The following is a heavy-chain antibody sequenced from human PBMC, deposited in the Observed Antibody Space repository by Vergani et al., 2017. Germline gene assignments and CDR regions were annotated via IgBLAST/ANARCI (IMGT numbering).Heavy chain of an antibody. CDR3: ARDQKEWELLDNFAFDI. V-gene: IGHV1-18*01. Sequence: QVQLVQSGAEVKKPGASVKVSCKASGYTFTSYGISWVRQAPGQGLEGMGWISAYNGNTNYEQKLKGRGTMTTDTSTSTAYMELRSLRSDDTAVYYCARDQKEWELLDNFAFDIWGQGTMVTVSS. CDR1: GYTFTSYG. D-gene: IGHD1-26*01. J-gene: IGHJ3*02. CDR2: ISAYNGNT.